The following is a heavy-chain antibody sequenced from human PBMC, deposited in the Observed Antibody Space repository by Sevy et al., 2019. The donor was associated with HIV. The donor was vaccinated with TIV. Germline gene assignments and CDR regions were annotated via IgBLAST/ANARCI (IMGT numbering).Heavy chain of an antibody. D-gene: IGHD3-10*02. V-gene: IGHV3-23*01. CDR1: GFGLNGNA. CDR3: AKDMLGWAFDY. CDR2: IHGGYDTT. J-gene: IGHJ4*01. Sequence: GGSLRLSCAASGFGLNGNAMSWVRQAPGKGLEWVAAIHGGYDTTHYGDSVKGRFTISRDSFKNILYLQMDSLRVEDTAVYYCAKDMLGWAFDYWGHGTLVTVSS.